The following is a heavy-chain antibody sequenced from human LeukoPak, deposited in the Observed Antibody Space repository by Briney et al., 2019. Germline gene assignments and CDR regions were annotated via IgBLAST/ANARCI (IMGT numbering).Heavy chain of an antibody. V-gene: IGHV3-33*01. CDR1: GFTFNNYG. CDR2: IRSDGNNK. Sequence: GGSLRLSCAASGFTFNNYGMHWVRQAPGKGLEWVAVIRSDGNNKYYVDSVKGRFTVSRDKSKNTLYLQMNSLRAEDTAVYYCAREYSGSYYVAAFDVWGQGTLVTVSS. J-gene: IGHJ3*01. CDR3: AREYSGSYYVAAFDV. D-gene: IGHD1-26*01.